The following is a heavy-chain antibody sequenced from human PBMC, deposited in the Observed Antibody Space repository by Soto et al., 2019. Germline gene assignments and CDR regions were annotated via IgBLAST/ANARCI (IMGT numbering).Heavy chain of an antibody. D-gene: IGHD3-3*01. V-gene: IGHV1-8*01. Sequence: GESLKISCKASGYTFTSYDINWVRQATGQGLEWMGWMNPNSGNTGCAQKFQGRVTMTRNTSISTAYMELSSLRSEDTAVYYCARGRTGYDFWSGYYYYYYGTDVWGQGTTVTVSS. J-gene: IGHJ6*02. CDR1: GYTFTSYD. CDR2: MNPNSGNT. CDR3: ARGRTGYDFWSGYYYYYYGTDV.